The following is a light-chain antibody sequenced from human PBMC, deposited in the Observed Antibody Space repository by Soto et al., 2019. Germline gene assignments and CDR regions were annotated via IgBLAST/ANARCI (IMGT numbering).Light chain of an antibody. J-gene: IGKJ2*01. Sequence: EIVLTQSPGTLSLSPGERATLSCRASQSLSSIYLAWYQQRPGQTPRLLIYGTSTRATGIPDRFSGSGSGTDFTLTISRLEPEDFAVYYCQQCDSSLYTFGQGTKLEIK. CDR1: QSLSSIY. V-gene: IGKV3-20*01. CDR3: QQCDSSLYT. CDR2: GTS.